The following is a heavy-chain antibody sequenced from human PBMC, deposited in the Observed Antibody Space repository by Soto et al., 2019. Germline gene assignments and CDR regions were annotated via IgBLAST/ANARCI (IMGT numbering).Heavy chain of an antibody. Sequence: SETLSLTCTVSGGSISSYYWSWIRQPPGKGLEWIGYIYYSGSTNYNPSLKSRVTISVDTSKNQFSLKLSSVTAADTAVYYCARDRGDYDILTGYYGFFDYWGQGTLVTVSS. D-gene: IGHD3-9*01. V-gene: IGHV4-59*01. CDR3: ARDRGDYDILTGYYGFFDY. J-gene: IGHJ4*02. CDR1: GGSISSYY. CDR2: IYYSGST.